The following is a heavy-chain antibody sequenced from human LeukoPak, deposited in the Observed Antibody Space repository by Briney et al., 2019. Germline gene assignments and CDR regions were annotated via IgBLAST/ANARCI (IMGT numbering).Heavy chain of an antibody. CDR3: ARRPGVRGYSGLVYFQY. CDR2: IYHSGST. D-gene: IGHD3-22*01. J-gene: IGHJ1*01. V-gene: IGHV4-38-2*01. CDR1: EDSIRNNYY. Sequence: PSETLSLTCAVPEDSIRNNYYWGWIRQPPGKGLEWIGSIYHSGSTYYNPSHKSRVTISADTSKNQFSLKVNSVTAADTAVYYCARRPGVRGYSGLVYFQYWGQGTLVIVSS.